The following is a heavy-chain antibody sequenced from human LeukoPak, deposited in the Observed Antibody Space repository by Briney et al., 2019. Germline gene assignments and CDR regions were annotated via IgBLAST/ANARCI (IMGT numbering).Heavy chain of an antibody. D-gene: IGHD2-15*01. CDR3: ARDEERLGYCSGGSCFTGARYGMDV. V-gene: IGHV4-4*02. CDR2: IYHSGST. CDR1: GGSISSSNW. Sequence: SGTLSLTCAVSGGSISSSNWWSWVRPPPGKGLEWIGEIYHSGSTNYNPSLKSRVTISVDKSKNQFSLKLSSVTAADTAVYYCARDEERLGYCSGGSCFTGARYGMDVWGQGTTVTVSS. J-gene: IGHJ6*02.